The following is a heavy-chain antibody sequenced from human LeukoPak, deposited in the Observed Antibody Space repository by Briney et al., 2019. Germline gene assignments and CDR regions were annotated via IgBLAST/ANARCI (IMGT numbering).Heavy chain of an antibody. D-gene: IGHD1-20*01. V-gene: IGHV3-30*02. CDR2: IRYDGSDT. J-gene: IGHJ6*03. CDR1: GFTFSRHG. CDR3: AKGSYHCSNNCHQYYYYMDV. Sequence: GGSLRLSCAASGFTFSRHGMHWVRQAPGKGLEWVAFIRYDGSDTYYPDSVKGRFTISRDNSENTLYLQMNSLRPEDTAVYYCAKGSYHCSNNCHQYYYYMDVWGKGTTVIVSS.